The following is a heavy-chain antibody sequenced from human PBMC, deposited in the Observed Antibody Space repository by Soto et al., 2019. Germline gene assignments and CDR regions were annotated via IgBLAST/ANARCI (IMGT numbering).Heavy chain of an antibody. CDR2: IIPIFGTA. V-gene: IGHV1-69*01. CDR3: ARSRCSGGSCYPYYFDY. D-gene: IGHD2-15*01. J-gene: IGHJ4*02. CDR1: GGTFSSYA. Sequence: QVQLVQSGAEVKKPGSSVKVSCKASGGTFSSYAISWVRQAPGQGLEWMGGIIPIFGTANYAQKFQGRVTITADESTSTAYMELSSLRSEDTAVYYCARSRCSGGSCYPYYFDYWGQGTLVTVSS.